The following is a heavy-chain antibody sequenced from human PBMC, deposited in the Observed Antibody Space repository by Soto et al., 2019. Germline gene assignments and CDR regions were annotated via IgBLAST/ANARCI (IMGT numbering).Heavy chain of an antibody. J-gene: IGHJ4*02. D-gene: IGHD3-16*02. Sequence: QVQLVQSGTEVKKPGSSVKVSCKASGGTFRNYPINWVRQAPGQGLEWMGSIFPLTDIPDYAQNFQARLTISADKCTSTAYMELSSLTSDDTAMYFCARGPFVVLNYFESWGQGTLVTVSS. CDR2: IFPLTDIP. V-gene: IGHV1-69*02. CDR1: GGTFRNYP. CDR3: ARGPFVVLNYFES.